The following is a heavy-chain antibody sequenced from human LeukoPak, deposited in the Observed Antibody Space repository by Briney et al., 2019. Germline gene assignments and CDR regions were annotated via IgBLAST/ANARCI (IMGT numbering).Heavy chain of an antibody. D-gene: IGHD6-19*01. CDR2: TSYSGTT. V-gene: IGHV4-39*01. CDR3: ASVSSGWSALDY. Sequence: SETLSLTCTVSSASITSSPYFWGWIRQSPGKGLEGIGSTSYSGTTYYNPSLKSRVTISVDTSKNQLSLKLSSVTAADTAVYYCASVSSGWSALDYWGQGTLVTVSS. J-gene: IGHJ4*02. CDR1: SASITSSPYF.